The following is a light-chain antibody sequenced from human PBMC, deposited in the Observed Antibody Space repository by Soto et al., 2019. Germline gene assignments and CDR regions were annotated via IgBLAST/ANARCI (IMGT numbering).Light chain of an antibody. CDR2: EVS. Sequence: QSALTQPASVSGSPGQSITISCTGTSSDVGGYNYVSWYQQHPGKAPKLMLYEVSNRPSGVSNRFSGFKSGNTASLTITGLQAEAEDDYYCDSYTSSSTLYVFGTGTKLTV. CDR1: SSDVGGYNY. CDR3: DSYTSSSTLYV. V-gene: IGLV2-14*01. J-gene: IGLJ1*01.